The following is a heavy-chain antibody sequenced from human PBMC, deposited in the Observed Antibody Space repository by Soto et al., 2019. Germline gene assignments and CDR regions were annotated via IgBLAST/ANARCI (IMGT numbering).Heavy chain of an antibody. V-gene: IGHV3-23*01. CDR1: GFTFGSYA. J-gene: IGHJ4*02. CDR2: ISGCGGYT. D-gene: IGHD5-18*01. CDR3: VKVGGRDGYNPFDY. Sequence: PGGSLRLSCAASGFTFGSYAMNWVRQAPRKRQERVSAISGCGGYTYSADSVNGRVTISRDNSKNTLSLQMNSLKAEDTATYFCVKVGGRDGYNPFDYWGQGTRVTV.